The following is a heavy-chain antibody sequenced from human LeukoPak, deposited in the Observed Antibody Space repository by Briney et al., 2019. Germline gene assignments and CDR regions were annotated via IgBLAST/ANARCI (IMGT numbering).Heavy chain of an antibody. D-gene: IGHD5-18*01. V-gene: IGHV1-18*01. J-gene: IGHJ4*02. CDR3: ARVGTAMVTYGPLDY. CDR2: ISAYNGNT. Sequence: GASVKVSCKASGYTFTSYGISWVRQAPGQGLEWMGWISAYNGNTNYAQKFQGRVTMTRDTSTSTVYMELSSLRSEDTAVYYCARVGTAMVTYGPLDYWGQGTLVTASS. CDR1: GYTFTSYG.